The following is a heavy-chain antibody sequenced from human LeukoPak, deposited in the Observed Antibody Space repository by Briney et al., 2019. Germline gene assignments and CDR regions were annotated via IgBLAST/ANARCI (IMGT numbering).Heavy chain of an antibody. CDR2: IYYSGST. Sequence: PSETLSLTCTVSGRSISSYYWSWIRQPPGKGLEWIGYIYYSGSTNYNPSLKSRVTISVDTSKNQFSLELSSVTAADTAVYYCAREAGYDILTGYYMVSYFDYWGQGTLVTVSS. V-gene: IGHV4-59*01. CDR1: GRSISSYY. D-gene: IGHD3-9*01. J-gene: IGHJ4*02. CDR3: AREAGYDILTGYYMVSYFDY.